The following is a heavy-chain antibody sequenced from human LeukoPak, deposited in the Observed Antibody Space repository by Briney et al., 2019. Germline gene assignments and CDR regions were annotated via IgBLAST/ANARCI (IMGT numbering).Heavy chain of an antibody. V-gene: IGHV3-23*01. CDR3: ARDRQWFVY. CDR2: ITISGNTA. J-gene: IGHJ4*02. Sequence: GGSLRLSCLASGFTFSNYAMSWVRQAPGKGLEWVSGITISGNTAYYADSVKGRFTISRDNAKNSLYLQMNSLRAEDTAVYYCARDRQWFVYWGQGTLVTVSS. CDR1: GFTFSNYA. D-gene: IGHD3-10*01.